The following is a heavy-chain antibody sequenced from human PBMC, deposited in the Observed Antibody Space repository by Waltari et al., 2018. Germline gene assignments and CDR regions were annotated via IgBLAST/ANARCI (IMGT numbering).Heavy chain of an antibody. CDR2: IDKGDGSGT. CDR1: GFIFSTYW. J-gene: IGHJ6*04. V-gene: IGHV3-74*01. Sequence: EVQLVESGGGLVQPGGSLRLSCEASGFIFSTYWMHWVRQGPGKGGVGDSLIDKGDGSGTVYADSVKGRFTISRDNAKNTLYLQMNSLRAEDTGVYYCARDHYYSKDVWGTGTTVTVSS. CDR3: ARDHYYSKDV.